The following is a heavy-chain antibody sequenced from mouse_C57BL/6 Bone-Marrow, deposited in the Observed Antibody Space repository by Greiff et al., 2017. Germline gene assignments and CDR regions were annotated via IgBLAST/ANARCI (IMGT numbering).Heavy chain of an antibody. Sequence: QVQLQQPGAELVMPGASVKLSCKASGYTFTSYWMHWVKQRPGQGLEWIGEIAPSDSYTNYNQKFKGKSTLTVDKSSSTAYMQLSSLTSEDSAVYYCARLAAMDYWGQGTSVTVSS. CDR1: GYTFTSYW. CDR2: IAPSDSYT. V-gene: IGHV1-69*01. CDR3: ARLAAMDY. J-gene: IGHJ4*01.